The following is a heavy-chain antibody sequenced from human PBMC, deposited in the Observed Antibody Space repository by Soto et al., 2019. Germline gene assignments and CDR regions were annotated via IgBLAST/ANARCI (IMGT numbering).Heavy chain of an antibody. D-gene: IGHD6-19*01. CDR2: IYYSGST. CDR3: ARRQQWLAGYFDY. J-gene: IGHJ4*02. V-gene: IGHV4-39*01. CDR1: GDSISGSGFY. Sequence: PSETLSLTCAVSGDSISGSGFYWGWIRQPPGKGLEWIGSIYYSGSTYYNPSLKSRVTISVDTSKSQFSLKMRSVTAADTAVYYCARRQQWLAGYFDYWGQGTLVTVT.